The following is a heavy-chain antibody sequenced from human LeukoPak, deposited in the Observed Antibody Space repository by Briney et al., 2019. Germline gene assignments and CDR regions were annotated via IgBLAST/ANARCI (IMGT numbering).Heavy chain of an antibody. Sequence: PSETLSLTCAVYGGSFSGYYWSWIRQPPGKGLEWIGEINHSGSTNYNPSPKSRVTISVDTSKNQFSLKLSSVTAADTAVYYCARGIAVAGTNWFDPWGQGTLVTVSS. CDR1: GGSFSGYY. V-gene: IGHV4-34*01. J-gene: IGHJ5*02. CDR3: ARGIAVAGTNWFDP. D-gene: IGHD6-19*01. CDR2: INHSGST.